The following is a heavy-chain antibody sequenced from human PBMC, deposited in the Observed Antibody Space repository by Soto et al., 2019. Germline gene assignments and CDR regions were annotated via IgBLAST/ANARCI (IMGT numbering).Heavy chain of an antibody. Sequence: GASVKVSCKVSGYTLTELSMHWVRQAPGKGLEWMGGFDPEDGETIYAQKFQGRVTMTEDTSTDTAYMELSSLRSEDTAVYYCATDVVFEIFGVDLNPRDYGMDVWGQGTTVTVS. CDR2: FDPEDGET. D-gene: IGHD3-3*01. J-gene: IGHJ6*02. CDR3: ATDVVFEIFGVDLNPRDYGMDV. V-gene: IGHV1-24*01. CDR1: GYTLTELS.